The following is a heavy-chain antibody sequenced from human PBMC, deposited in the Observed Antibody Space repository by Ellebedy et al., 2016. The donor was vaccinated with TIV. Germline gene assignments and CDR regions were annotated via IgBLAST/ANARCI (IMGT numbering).Heavy chain of an antibody. CDR1: GDSISRYY. CDR3: VRDRDYFFDH. Sequence: SETLSLXCTVSGDSISRYYWNWLRQAAGKGLEYIGRIYTGGTTYYNPSLKSRVTMSMDTSKNQFFLNLASVTAADTAMYYCVRDRDYFFDHWGQGALVTVSS. D-gene: IGHD3/OR15-3a*01. V-gene: IGHV4-4*07. CDR2: IYTGGTT. J-gene: IGHJ4*02.